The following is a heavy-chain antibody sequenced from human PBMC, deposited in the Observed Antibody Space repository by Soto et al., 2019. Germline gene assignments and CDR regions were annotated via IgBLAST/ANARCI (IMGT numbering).Heavy chain of an antibody. CDR1: GGSFSGYY. CDR2: INHSGST. V-gene: IGHV4-34*01. J-gene: IGHJ6*02. D-gene: IGHD5-12*01. Sequence: QVQLQQWGAGLLKPSETLSLTCAVYGGSFSGYYWSWIRQPPGKGLEWIGEINHSGSTNYNPSLKSRVTISVDTSKNQFSLKLSSVTAADTAVYYCASRRVATINYYGMDVWGPGTTVTVSS. CDR3: ASRRVATINYYGMDV.